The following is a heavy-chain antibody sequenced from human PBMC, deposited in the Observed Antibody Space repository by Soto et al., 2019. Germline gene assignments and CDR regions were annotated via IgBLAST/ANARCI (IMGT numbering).Heavy chain of an antibody. CDR1: GFTFSDHY. Sequence: EVQLVESGGGLVQPGGSLRLSCAASGFTFSDHYVDWVRQAPGKGLEWVGRTRNKANSYTTEYAASVKGRFTISRDDSTISLYLKMNSLKTEDTAVYYCARVDDSIGYYLDYWGQGTLVTVSS. D-gene: IGHD3-22*01. CDR3: ARVDDSIGYYLDY. V-gene: IGHV3-72*01. CDR2: TRNKANSYTT. J-gene: IGHJ4*02.